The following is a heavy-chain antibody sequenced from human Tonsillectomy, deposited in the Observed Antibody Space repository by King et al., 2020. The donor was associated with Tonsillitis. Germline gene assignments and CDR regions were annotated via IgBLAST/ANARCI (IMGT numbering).Heavy chain of an antibody. CDR3: ARNDYGDGTWFDP. Sequence: QLVQSGSEVKKPGASVKVSCKASGYTFTSFAISWVRQAPGQGLEWMGWISTYNGNTNYAQKLQGRVTMTTDTSTSTAYMELRSLRSDDTAVYYCARNDYGDGTWFDPWGQGTLVTVSS. CDR2: ISTYNGNT. V-gene: IGHV1-18*01. CDR1: GYTFTSFA. J-gene: IGHJ5*02. D-gene: IGHD4-17*01.